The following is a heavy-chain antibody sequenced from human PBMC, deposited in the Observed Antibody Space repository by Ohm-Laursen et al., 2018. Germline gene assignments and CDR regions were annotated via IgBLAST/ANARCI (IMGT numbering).Heavy chain of an antibody. CDR1: GYSFNSNH. D-gene: IGHD1-26*01. V-gene: IGHV1-46*02. J-gene: IGHJ6*02. CDR2: IKSTDDTR. Sequence: SSVKVSCKASGYSFNSNHMQWLRQAPGQGLEWMGIIKSTDDTRTYAQKFQGRVTMTKDRSTSTVYMELSSLRSDDTAVYYCARDLEWATDVWGQGTLVTVSS. CDR3: ARDLEWATDV.